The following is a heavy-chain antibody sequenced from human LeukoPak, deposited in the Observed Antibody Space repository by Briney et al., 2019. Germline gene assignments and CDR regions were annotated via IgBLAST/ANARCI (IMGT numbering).Heavy chain of an antibody. V-gene: IGHV3-21*01. CDR3: ARRSSSGWYPDYYYYYMDV. CDR1: GFTFISYN. Sequence: GESLRLSCAASGFTFISYNTNWVRQAPGKGLEWVSSISSSSSSYKYYADSVKGRFTISRDNSKNTLYLKMNSLRGGDTAVYYCARRSSSGWYPDYYYYYMDVWGKGTTVTISS. CDR2: ISSSSSSYK. D-gene: IGHD6-19*01. J-gene: IGHJ6*03.